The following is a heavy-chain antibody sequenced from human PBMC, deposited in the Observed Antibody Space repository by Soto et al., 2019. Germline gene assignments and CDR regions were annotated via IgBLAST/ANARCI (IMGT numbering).Heavy chain of an antibody. Sequence: PGGSLRLSCTASGFTFSTFWMIWVRQAPGTGLEWVANIKQDASEKYYVDSVKGRFTISRDNAKNSLYLQMNSLRAEDTAIYYCARNTWRHAFDIWGQGTLVTVSS. V-gene: IGHV3-7*01. CDR3: ARNTWRHAFDI. CDR1: GFTFSTFW. CDR2: IKQDASEK. J-gene: IGHJ3*02.